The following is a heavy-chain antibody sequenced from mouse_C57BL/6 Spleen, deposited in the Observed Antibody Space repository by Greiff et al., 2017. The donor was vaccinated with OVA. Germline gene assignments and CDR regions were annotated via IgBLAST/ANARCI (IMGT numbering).Heavy chain of an antibody. CDR1: GYSITSGYD. D-gene: IGHD1-1*01. CDR3: ARGSYGSSAWFAY. J-gene: IGHJ3*01. Sequence: ESGPGMVKPSQSLSLTCTVTGYSITSGYDWHWIRHFPGNKLEWMGYISYSGSTNYNPSLKSRISITHDTSKNHFFLKLNSVTTEDTATYYCARGSYGSSAWFAYWGQGTLVTVSA. V-gene: IGHV3-1*01. CDR2: ISYSGST.